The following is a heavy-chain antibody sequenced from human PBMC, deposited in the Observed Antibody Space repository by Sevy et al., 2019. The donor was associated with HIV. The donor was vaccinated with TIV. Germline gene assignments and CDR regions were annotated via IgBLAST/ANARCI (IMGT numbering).Heavy chain of an antibody. V-gene: IGHV1-24*01. Sequence: ASVKVSCKVSGYTPTELSIHWGRQPPGKGLEWRVTFDPEEGKTIYAQNFRGRVTMTEDTSTDTTYMELSSLRSEDTAVYYCASTRDYYDSSGYYFDYWGQGTLVTVSS. CDR1: GYTPTELS. CDR2: FDPEEGKT. CDR3: ASTRDYYDSSGYYFDY. D-gene: IGHD3-22*01. J-gene: IGHJ4*02.